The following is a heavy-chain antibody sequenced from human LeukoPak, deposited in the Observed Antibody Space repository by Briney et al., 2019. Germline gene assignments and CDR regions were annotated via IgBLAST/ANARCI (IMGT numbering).Heavy chain of an antibody. CDR2: MNPNSGNT. J-gene: IGHJ5*02. CDR3: ASRQTEWLNWFDP. CDR1: GYTFTSYD. Sequence: ASVKVSCKASGYTFTSYDINWVRQATGQGLEWMGWMNPNSGNTGYAQKFQGRVSMTRNNSISTAYMELSSLRSEDTAVYYCASRQTEWLNWFDPWGQGTLVTVSS. V-gene: IGHV1-8*01. D-gene: IGHD5-12*01.